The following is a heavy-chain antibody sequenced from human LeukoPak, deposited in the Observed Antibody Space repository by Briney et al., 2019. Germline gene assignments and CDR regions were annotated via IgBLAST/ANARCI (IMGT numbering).Heavy chain of an antibody. CDR2: INHSGST. J-gene: IGHJ4*02. Sequence: SETLSLTCAVYGGSFSGYYWSWIRQPPGKGLEWIGEINHSGSTNYNPSLKSRVTISVDTSKNQFSLKLSSVTAADTAVYYCARGVYPSLVDYWGQGTLVTVSS. D-gene: IGHD2/OR15-2a*01. CDR1: GGSFSGYY. CDR3: ARGVYPSLVDY. V-gene: IGHV4-34*01.